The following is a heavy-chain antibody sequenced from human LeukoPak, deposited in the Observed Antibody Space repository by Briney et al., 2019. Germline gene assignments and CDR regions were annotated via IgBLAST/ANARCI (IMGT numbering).Heavy chain of an antibody. V-gene: IGHV3-64*01. Sequence: PGGSLRLSCAASGFSFSSYAMHWVRQAPGKGLEHVSAITSSGGNTYYANSVKVRFTISRDNSKNTLYLQVGSLRAEDMAVYYCARSTFTVTTPADFDYWGQGTLVTVSS. D-gene: IGHD4-17*01. CDR1: GFSFSSYA. CDR2: ITSSGGNT. J-gene: IGHJ4*02. CDR3: ARSTFTVTTPADFDY.